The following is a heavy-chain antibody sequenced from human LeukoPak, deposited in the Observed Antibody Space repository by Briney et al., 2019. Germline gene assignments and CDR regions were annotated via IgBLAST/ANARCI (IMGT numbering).Heavy chain of an antibody. D-gene: IGHD6-6*01. CDR2: IYYSGST. Sequence: SETLSLTCTVSGGSISSSSYYWSWIRQPPGKGLEWIGYIYYSGSTNYNPSLKSRVTISVDTSKNQFSLKLSSVTAADTAVYYCASRSSSAESYYYYYMDVWGKGTTVTVSS. V-gene: IGHV4-61*01. CDR1: GGSISSSSYY. J-gene: IGHJ6*03. CDR3: ASRSSSAESYYYYYMDV.